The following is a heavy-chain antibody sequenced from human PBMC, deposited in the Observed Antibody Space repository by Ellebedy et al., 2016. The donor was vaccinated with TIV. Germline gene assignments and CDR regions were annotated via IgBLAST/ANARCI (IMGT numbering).Heavy chain of an antibody. J-gene: IGHJ5*02. Sequence: PGGSLRLSCAASGFSFRSYWMSWVRQAPGKGLEWVANIYHGGSQQYYVDSVKGRFTISRDNAKNLLYLQMDSLRAEDTAVYYCARRGSYGDYAAQINNWFDPWGRGTLVTVSS. CDR1: GFSFRSYW. V-gene: IGHV3-7*01. CDR3: ARRGSYGDYAAQINNWFDP. CDR2: IYHGGSQQ. D-gene: IGHD4-17*01.